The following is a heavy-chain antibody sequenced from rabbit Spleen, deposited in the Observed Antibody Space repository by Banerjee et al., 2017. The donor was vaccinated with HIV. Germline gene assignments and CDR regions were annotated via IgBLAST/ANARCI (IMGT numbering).Heavy chain of an antibody. V-gene: IGHV1S40*01. CDR2: WKNGDTNI. CDR1: GLSFISSKY. D-gene: IGHD6-1*01. J-gene: IGHJ4*01. CDR3: ARDPDASGYDDLDL. Sequence: QSLEESGGDLVKPGASLTLTCTASGLSFISSKYMGWVRQAPGKGLEWIACWKNGDTNIYYAIWVNGRFTVSRTSSTTVDLKMTSLTAADTATYFCARDPDASGYDDLDLWGPGTLVTVS.